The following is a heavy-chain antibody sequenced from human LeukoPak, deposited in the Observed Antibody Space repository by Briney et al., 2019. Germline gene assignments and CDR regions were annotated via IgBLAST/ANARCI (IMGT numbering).Heavy chain of an antibody. CDR3: ARRRVVRGTDY. CDR2: INHSGST. Sequence: SETLSLTCAVYGGSFSGYYWSWIRQPPGKGLEWIGEINHSGSTNYNPSLKSRVSISLDTSKNQFSLKLSSVTAADTAVYYCARRRVVRGTDYWGQGTLVTVSS. J-gene: IGHJ4*02. CDR1: GGSFSGYY. V-gene: IGHV4-34*01. D-gene: IGHD3-10*01.